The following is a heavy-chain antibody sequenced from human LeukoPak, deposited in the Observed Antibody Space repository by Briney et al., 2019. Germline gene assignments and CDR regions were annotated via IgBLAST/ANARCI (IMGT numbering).Heavy chain of an antibody. V-gene: IGHV3-74*01. CDR1: GFTLRNYW. Sequence: GGSLRLSCTASGFTLRNYWMHWVRQVPGKRLVWVSRISGDGSVTNYADSVQGRFTISRDNAKNILYLQINSLRSEDTAVYYCATSSGWYPKYFDYWGQGTLVTVSS. CDR3: ATSSGWYPKYFDY. CDR2: ISGDGSVT. J-gene: IGHJ4*02. D-gene: IGHD6-19*01.